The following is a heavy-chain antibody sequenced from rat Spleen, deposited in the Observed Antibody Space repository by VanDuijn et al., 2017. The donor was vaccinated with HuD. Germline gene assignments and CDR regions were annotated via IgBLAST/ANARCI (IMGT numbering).Heavy chain of an antibody. V-gene: IGHV5-25*01. Sequence: EVQLVESGGGLVQPGRSMKLSCAASGFTFSNYYMAWVRQAPTKGLEWVASISTGGGNTYCRDSVKGRFPISRDNGRSTLYLQMDSLRSEDTATYYCARHSNWGFDYWGQGVMVTVSS. CDR2: ISTGGGNT. CDR1: GFTFSNYY. D-gene: IGHD5-1*01. CDR3: ARHSNWGFDY. J-gene: IGHJ2*01.